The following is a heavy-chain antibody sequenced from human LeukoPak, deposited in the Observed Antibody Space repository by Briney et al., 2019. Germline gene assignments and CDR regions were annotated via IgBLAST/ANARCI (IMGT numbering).Heavy chain of an antibody. CDR2: ISANSLHI. Sequence: GGSLRLSCAASGFTSSDQSMNWVRQAPGKGLEWVSSISANSLHIFYADSVKGRFTISRDNAKNSLYLQMNNLRVEDTAVYYCVGPDSQFDCWGQGTLVTVSS. D-gene: IGHD3-10*01. CDR3: VGPDSQFDC. V-gene: IGHV3-21*01. J-gene: IGHJ4*02. CDR1: GFTSSDQS.